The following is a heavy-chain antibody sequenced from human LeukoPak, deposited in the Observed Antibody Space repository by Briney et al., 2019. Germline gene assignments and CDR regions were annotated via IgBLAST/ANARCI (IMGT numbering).Heavy chain of an antibody. V-gene: IGHV1-46*01. CDR3: ARGGYGDYDFQH. CDR1: GYTFTSYY. CDR2: INPSGGST. J-gene: IGHJ1*01. Sequence: ASVKVSCKASGYTFTSYYIHWVRQAPGQGLEWMGIINPSGGSTSYAQKFQGRVTMTRDMSTSTAYMELSSLRSEDTAVYYCARGGYGDYDFQHWGQGTLVTVSS. D-gene: IGHD4-17*01.